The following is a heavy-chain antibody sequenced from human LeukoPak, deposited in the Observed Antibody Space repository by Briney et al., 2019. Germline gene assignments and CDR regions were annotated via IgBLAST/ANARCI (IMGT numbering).Heavy chain of an antibody. D-gene: IGHD2-2*01. J-gene: IGHJ3*02. CDR2: MNPNSGNT. V-gene: IGHV1-8*01. Sequence: ASVKVSCKASGYTFTSYDINWVRQSTGQGLEWMGWMNPNSGNTGYAQKFQGRVTITRNTSISTAYMELSSLRSEDTAVYYCASLPYFCSTSFYAFDILGQGTMVTVSS. CDR3: ASLPYFCSTSFYAFDI. CDR1: GYTFTSYD.